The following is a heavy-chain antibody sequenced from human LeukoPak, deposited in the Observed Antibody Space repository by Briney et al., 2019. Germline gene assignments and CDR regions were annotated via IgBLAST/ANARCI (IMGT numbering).Heavy chain of an antibody. V-gene: IGHV3-48*04. Sequence: GGSLRLSCAASGFTFSSYAMSRVRQAPGKGLEWVSAISGSGSTIYYADSVKGRFTISRDNAKNSLYLQMNSLRAEDTAVYYCARDYTAMVSDWGQGTLVTVSS. CDR1: GFTFSSYA. D-gene: IGHD5-18*01. J-gene: IGHJ4*02. CDR3: ARDYTAMVSD. CDR2: ISGSGSTI.